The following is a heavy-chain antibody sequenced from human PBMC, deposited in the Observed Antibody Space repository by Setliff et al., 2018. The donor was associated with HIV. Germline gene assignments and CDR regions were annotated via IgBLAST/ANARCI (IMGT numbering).Heavy chain of an antibody. CDR1: GGSITTFY. D-gene: IGHD3-22*01. CDR3: ARHSGSGYYLIDP. J-gene: IGHJ5*02. CDR2: INYSGTT. V-gene: IGHV4-39*01. Sequence: SETLSLTCTVSGGSITTFYWVWIRQPPGKGLEWIGIINYSGTTYYNPSLKSRVTISVATSKNQFSLRLSSVTAADTAVYYCARHSGSGYYLIDPWGQGTLVTVSS.